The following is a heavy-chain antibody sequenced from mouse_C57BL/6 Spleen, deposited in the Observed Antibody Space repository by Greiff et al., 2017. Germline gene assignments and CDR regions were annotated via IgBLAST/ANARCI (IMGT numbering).Heavy chain of an antibody. Sequence: EVKVVESGGGLVKPGGSLKLSCAASGFTFSDYGMHWVRQAPEKGLEWVAYISSGSSTIYYADTVKGRFTISRDNAKNTLFLQMTSLRAEDTAMYYCARGGNLNAMDYWGQGTSVTVSS. CDR1: GFTFSDYG. J-gene: IGHJ4*01. CDR2: ISSGSSTI. CDR3: ARGGNLNAMDY. V-gene: IGHV5-17*01.